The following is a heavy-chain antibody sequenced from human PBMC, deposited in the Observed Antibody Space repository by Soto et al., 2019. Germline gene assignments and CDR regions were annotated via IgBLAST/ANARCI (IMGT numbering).Heavy chain of an antibody. Sequence: QVQLVQSGAEVKKPGSSVKVSCKASGGTFSSYAISWVRQAPGQGLEWMGGIIPISGTANYAQKFQGRVMITADESTSPAYTELSSLRSEDTAVYYCARSQGSSTSLEIYYYYYYGMDVWGQGTTVTVSS. CDR2: IIPISGTA. CDR1: GGTFSSYA. D-gene: IGHD2-2*01. V-gene: IGHV1-69*01. J-gene: IGHJ6*02. CDR3: ARSQGSSTSLEIYYYYYYGMDV.